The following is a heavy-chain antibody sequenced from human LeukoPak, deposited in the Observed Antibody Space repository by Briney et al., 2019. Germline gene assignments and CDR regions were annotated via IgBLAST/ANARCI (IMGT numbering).Heavy chain of an antibody. CDR3: AREGPRGNSQFDY. CDR1: GFPFSSYW. Sequence: PGGSLRLSCVASGFPFSSYWMTWVRQAPGKGLEWVALIWYDGSNKYYTDSVKGRLTISRDNSKNTLYLQMNSLRAEDTAIYYCAREGPRGNSQFDYWGQGTLVTVSS. D-gene: IGHD2/OR15-2a*01. CDR2: IWYDGSNK. J-gene: IGHJ4*02. V-gene: IGHV3-33*08.